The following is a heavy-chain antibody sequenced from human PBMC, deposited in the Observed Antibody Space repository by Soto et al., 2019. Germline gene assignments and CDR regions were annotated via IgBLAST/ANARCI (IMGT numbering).Heavy chain of an antibody. CDR1: GFTCSAYY. CDR2: ISSSGSTI. Sequence: QVQLLESVGGLVKPGGSLRLSCAASGFTCSAYYMSWIRQAPGKELELVSYISSSGSTIYYADSLKSRFTISRDNAKNSLYPQMNSLRAEDTAVYYCARVLTVTTKNWFDPWGQGTLVTVSS. V-gene: IGHV3-11*01. J-gene: IGHJ5*02. CDR3: ARVLTVTTKNWFDP. D-gene: IGHD4-17*01.